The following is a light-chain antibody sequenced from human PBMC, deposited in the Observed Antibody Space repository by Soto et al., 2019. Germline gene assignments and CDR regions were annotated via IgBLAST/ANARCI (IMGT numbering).Light chain of an antibody. V-gene: IGLV2-14*01. CDR1: SSDVGGYNY. Sequence: QSVLAQPASVSGSPGQSITISCTGTSSDVGGYNYVSWYQQHPGKAPKLMIYEVSNRPSGVSNRFSGSKSGNTASLTISGLQAEDEADYYCSSYTNSSTPGSYVSGTGTKVTVL. CDR3: SSYTNSSTPGSYV. CDR2: EVS. J-gene: IGLJ1*01.